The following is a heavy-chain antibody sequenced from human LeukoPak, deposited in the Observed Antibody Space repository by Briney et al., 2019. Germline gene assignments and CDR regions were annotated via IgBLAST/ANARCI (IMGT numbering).Heavy chain of an antibody. CDR3: ARGGETATGPFDY. CDR1: GFTVRTSY. J-gene: IGHJ4*02. V-gene: IGHV3-53*01. D-gene: IGHD5-24*01. CDR2: IYSGGAT. Sequence: GGSLRLSCAASGFTVRTSYMSWVRQAPGKGLEWVSVIYSGGATHYADSVKGRFTISRDNSKNTLYFQMNSLRVEDTAVYYCARGGETATGPFDYWGQGTLVTIYS.